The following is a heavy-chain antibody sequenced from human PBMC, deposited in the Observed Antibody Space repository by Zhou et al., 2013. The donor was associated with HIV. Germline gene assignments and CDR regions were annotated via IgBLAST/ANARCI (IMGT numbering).Heavy chain of an antibody. J-gene: IGHJ6*03. CDR2: IFYSGST. V-gene: IGHV4-59*11. CDR1: GGSISSHY. Sequence: QVQLQESGPGLVKSSETLSLTCSVSGGSISSHYWSWIRQPPGKGLEWIGYIFYSGSTNYNPSLKSRVTISVDTSKNQFSLKLSSVTAADTAVYYCARGRRGPYYYYYMDVWGKGTTVTVSS. CDR3: ARGRRGPYYYYYMDV.